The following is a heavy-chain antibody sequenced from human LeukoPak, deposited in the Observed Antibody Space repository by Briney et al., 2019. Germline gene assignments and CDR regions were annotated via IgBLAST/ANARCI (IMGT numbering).Heavy chain of an antibody. CDR1: GGSINNYY. V-gene: IGHV4-59*12. D-gene: IGHD2-15*01. CDR3: ARGRGYCSGGSCYVDY. Sequence: SETLSLTCTVSGGSINNYYWSWIRQSPGKGLEWIGYIYCRGSTNYNPSLKSRVTISVDRSKNQFSLKLSSVTAADTAVYYCARGRGYCSGGSCYVDYWGQGTLVTVSS. J-gene: IGHJ4*02. CDR2: IYCRGST.